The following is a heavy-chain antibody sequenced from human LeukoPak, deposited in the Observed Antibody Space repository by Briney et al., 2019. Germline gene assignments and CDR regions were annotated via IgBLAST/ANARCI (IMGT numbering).Heavy chain of an antibody. D-gene: IGHD3-22*01. CDR1: GGSISSGGYY. CDR2: IYYSGST. V-gene: IGHV4-31*03. CDR3: ARVAVIVVVHPSAFDI. Sequence: SETLFLTCTVSGGSISSGGYYWSWIRQHPGKGLEWIGYIYYSGSTYYNPSLKSRVTISVDTSKNQFSLKLSSVTAADTAVYYCARVAVIVVVHPSAFDIWGQGTMVTVSS. J-gene: IGHJ3*02.